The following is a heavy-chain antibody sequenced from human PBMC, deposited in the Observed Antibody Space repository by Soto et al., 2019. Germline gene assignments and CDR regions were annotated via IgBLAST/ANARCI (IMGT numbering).Heavy chain of an antibody. CDR1: GFTFSSYG. CDR3: AKDGL. CDR2: ISYDGSNK. J-gene: IGHJ4*02. V-gene: IGHV3-30*18. Sequence: QVQLVESGGGVVQPGRSLRLSCAASGFTFSSYGMHWVRQAPGKALEWVAVISYDGSNKYYAGSVKGRFTISRDNSKNTLYLQMTSPRAEDKAVYYCAKDGLWGQGTLVTVSS.